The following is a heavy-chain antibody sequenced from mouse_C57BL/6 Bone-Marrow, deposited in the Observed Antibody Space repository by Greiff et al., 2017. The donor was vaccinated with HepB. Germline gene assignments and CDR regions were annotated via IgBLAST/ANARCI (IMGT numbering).Heavy chain of an antibody. J-gene: IGHJ3*01. V-gene: IGHV14-4*01. CDR2: IDPENGDT. Sequence: VQLQQSGAELVRPGASVKLSCTASGFNFKDYYMHWVKQRPEQGLEWIGWIDPENGDTEYASKFQGKATITADTSSNTAYLQLSSLTSEDTAVYYCTTYDYDPWFAYWGQGTLVTVSA. D-gene: IGHD2-4*01. CDR1: GFNFKDYY. CDR3: TTYDYDPWFAY.